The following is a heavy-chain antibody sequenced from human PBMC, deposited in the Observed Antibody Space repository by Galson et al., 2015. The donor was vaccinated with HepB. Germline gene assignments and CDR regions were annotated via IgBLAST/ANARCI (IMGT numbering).Heavy chain of an antibody. V-gene: IGHV3-30-3*01. CDR2: ISYDGSNK. Sequence: SLRLSCAASGFTFSSYAMHWVRQAPGKGLEWVAVISYDGSNKYYADSVKGRFTISRDNSKNTLYLQMNSLRAEDTAVYYCARAFYCSSTSCYYYYYYYMDVWGKGTTVTVSS. D-gene: IGHD2-2*01. CDR3: ARAFYCSSTSCYYYYYYYMDV. J-gene: IGHJ6*03. CDR1: GFTFSSYA.